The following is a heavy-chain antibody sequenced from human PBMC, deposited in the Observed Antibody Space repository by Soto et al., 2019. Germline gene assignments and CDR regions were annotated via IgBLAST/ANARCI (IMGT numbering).Heavy chain of an antibody. J-gene: IGHJ3*02. CDR3: VRVLKSIGWDNDVFDI. Sequence: GGSLRLSCAVSGFTFSTYWMHWVRQAPGRGLVWVSHINSDGSITRYADSVKGRFTISRDNAENTLYLQMNNLRADDTAVYYCVRVLKSIGWDNDVFDIWGQGTMVTVSS. V-gene: IGHV3-74*01. D-gene: IGHD6-19*01. CDR1: GFTFSTYW. CDR2: INSDGSIT.